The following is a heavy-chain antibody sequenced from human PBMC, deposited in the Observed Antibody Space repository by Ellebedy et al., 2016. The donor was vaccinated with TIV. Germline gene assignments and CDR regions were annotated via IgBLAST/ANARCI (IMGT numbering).Heavy chain of an antibody. D-gene: IGHD3-22*01. V-gene: IGHV3-30*18. CDR3: VKAPPGLVVINAFDI. Sequence: GESLKISCAASGFTFSSYGMHWVRQAPGKGLEWVAVISYDGNNKYYADSVKGRFTISRDNSKNTLYLQMNSLRAEDTAVYFCVKAPPGLVVINAFDIWGQGTMVTVSS. J-gene: IGHJ3*02. CDR1: GFTFSSYG. CDR2: ISYDGNNK.